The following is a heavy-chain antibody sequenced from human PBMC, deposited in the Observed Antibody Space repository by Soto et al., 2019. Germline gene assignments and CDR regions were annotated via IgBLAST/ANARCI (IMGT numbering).Heavy chain of an antibody. Sequence: QVQLVQSGAEVKKPGASVKVSCKASGYSFTRYGISWVRQAPGQGLEWMGWISGYNANTNYPENLQGRVTMTTDTSTSTAYTEVRQLRSNETAVYYCARTADVPYSYYGLEVWGQGTTVTVSS. J-gene: IGHJ6*02. V-gene: IGHV1-18*01. D-gene: IGHD6-6*01. CDR2: ISGYNANT. CDR1: GYSFTRYG. CDR3: ARTADVPYSYYGLEV.